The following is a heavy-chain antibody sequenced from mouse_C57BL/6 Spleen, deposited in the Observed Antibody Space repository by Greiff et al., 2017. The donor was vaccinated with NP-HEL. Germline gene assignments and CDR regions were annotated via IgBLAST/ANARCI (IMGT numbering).Heavy chain of an antibody. CDR2: IYPGDGDT. J-gene: IGHJ3*01. CDR3: ANKNYCSSQGFAY. Sequence: VQLQQSGPELVKPGASVKISCKASGYAFSSSWMNWVKQRPGKGLEWIGRIYPGDGDTNYNGKFKGKATLTADKSSSTAYMQLSILTSEDSAVYFCANKNYCSSQGFAYWGQGTLVTVSA. V-gene: IGHV1-82*01. D-gene: IGHD1-1*01. CDR1: GYAFSSSW.